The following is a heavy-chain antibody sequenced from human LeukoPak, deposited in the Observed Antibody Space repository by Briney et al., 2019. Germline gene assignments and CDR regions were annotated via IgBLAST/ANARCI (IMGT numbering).Heavy chain of an antibody. CDR3: ARVGPGYTYVYGAPYYFDS. V-gene: IGHV3-53*04. D-gene: IGHD5-18*01. CDR1: GFTVSSNY. CDR2: IFSGGNT. Sequence: GGSLRLSCAASGFTVSSNYMSWVRQAPGKGLEWVSLIFSGGNTYYADSVKGRFTISRHNSGNTLYLQMNSLRAEDTAVYYCARVGPGYTYVYGAPYYFDSWGQGTLVTVSS. J-gene: IGHJ4*02.